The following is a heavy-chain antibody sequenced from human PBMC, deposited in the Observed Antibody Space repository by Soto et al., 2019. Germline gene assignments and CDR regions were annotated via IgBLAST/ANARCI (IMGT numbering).Heavy chain of an antibody. J-gene: IGHJ4*02. CDR3: ARGGSNRFGL. D-gene: IGHD6-13*01. V-gene: IGHV3-7*04. CDR2: IKEDGSEK. Sequence: EEQLVESGGGLVQPGGSLRVSCAASGFTFSGHWMTWVRQAPGKGLEWVASIKEDGSEKKYVDSAKGRFTVSRDNAKKSLYLQMNSLRGDDTAVYYCARGGSNRFGLWGQGTLVPVSS. CDR1: GFTFSGHW.